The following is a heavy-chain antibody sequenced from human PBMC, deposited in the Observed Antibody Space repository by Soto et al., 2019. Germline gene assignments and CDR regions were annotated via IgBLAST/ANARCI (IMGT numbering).Heavy chain of an antibody. Sequence: LSLTCTFSCGSISIGDYYGIWIRQPPGKGLEWIGYIYYSGSTYYNPSLKSRVTISVDTSKNQFSLKLSSVTAADTAVYYCARGTYYYGSGRYWFDPWGQGTMVTVSS. CDR2: IYYSGST. V-gene: IGHV4-30-4*01. CDR3: ARGTYYYGSGRYWFDP. J-gene: IGHJ5*02. D-gene: IGHD3-10*01. CDR1: CGSISIGDYY.